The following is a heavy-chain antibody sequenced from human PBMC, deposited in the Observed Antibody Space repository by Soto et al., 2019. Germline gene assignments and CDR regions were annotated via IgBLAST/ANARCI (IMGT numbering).Heavy chain of an antibody. CDR3: ARVGDILTSFLYYLDY. D-gene: IGHD3-9*01. J-gene: IGHJ4*02. CDR2: ISANNGDT. V-gene: IGHV1-18*01. CDR1: GYMFTTYG. Sequence: ASVKVSCKASGYMFTTYGISWVRQAPGQGLEWMGWISANNGDTKYAGNLQGRVTMTTDTSTSTTYMELRSLRSDDTAVYYCARVGDILTSFLYYLDYWGQGTPVTVSS.